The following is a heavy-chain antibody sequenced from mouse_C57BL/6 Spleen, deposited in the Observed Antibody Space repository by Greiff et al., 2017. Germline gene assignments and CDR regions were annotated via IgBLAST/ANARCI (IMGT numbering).Heavy chain of an antibody. CDR2: INPYNGDT. Sequence: EVQLQESGPELVKPGDSVKISCKASGYSFTGYFMNWVMQSHGKSLEWIGRINPYNGDTFYNQKFKGKATLTVDKSSSTAHMELRSLTSEDSAVYYCARSDYNEDYAMDYWGQGTSVTVSS. V-gene: IGHV1-20*01. J-gene: IGHJ4*01. D-gene: IGHD2-4*01. CDR1: GYSFTGYF. CDR3: ARSDYNEDYAMDY.